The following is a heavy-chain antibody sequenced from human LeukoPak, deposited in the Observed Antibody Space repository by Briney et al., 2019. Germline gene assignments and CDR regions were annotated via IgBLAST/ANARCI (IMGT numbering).Heavy chain of an antibody. CDR3: ARGIDYGSEYFQH. Sequence: PSETLSLTCTVSGGSINSYYWSWIRQPPGKGLEWIGYIYYSGSTYYNPSLKSRVTISVDTSKNQFSLKLTSVTAADTAVYYCARGIDYGSEYFQHWGQGTLVTVSS. V-gene: IGHV4-59*12. D-gene: IGHD4-17*01. J-gene: IGHJ1*01. CDR1: GGSINSYY. CDR2: IYYSGST.